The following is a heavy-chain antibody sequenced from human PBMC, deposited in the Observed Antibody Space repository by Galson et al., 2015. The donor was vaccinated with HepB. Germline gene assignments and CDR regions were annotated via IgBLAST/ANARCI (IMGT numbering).Heavy chain of an antibody. Sequence: SLRLSCAASGFTFSTYAITWVRQAPGKGLEWVSVISGSGATTFYADSVEGRFIIYRDNSKNTVYLQMNSLRADDTAIYYCAKEPPYCGGDCYSVSDVWGQGTLVTVSS. CDR3: AKEPPYCGGDCYSVSDV. J-gene: IGHJ4*02. CDR2: ISGSGATT. V-gene: IGHV3-23*01. CDR1: GFTFSTYA. D-gene: IGHD2-21*02.